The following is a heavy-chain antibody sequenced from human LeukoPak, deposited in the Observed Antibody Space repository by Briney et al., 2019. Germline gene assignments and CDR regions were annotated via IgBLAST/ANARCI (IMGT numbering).Heavy chain of an antibody. D-gene: IGHD6-6*01. CDR1: GGSISSYY. Sequence: PSETLSLTCTVSGGSISSYYWSWIRQPPGKGLEWIGYIYYSGSTNYNPSLKSRVTISVDTSKNQFSLKLSSVTAADTAVYYCARSYSSCLDYWGQGTLVTVSS. J-gene: IGHJ4*02. V-gene: IGHV4-59*01. CDR3: ARSYSSCLDY. CDR2: IYYSGST.